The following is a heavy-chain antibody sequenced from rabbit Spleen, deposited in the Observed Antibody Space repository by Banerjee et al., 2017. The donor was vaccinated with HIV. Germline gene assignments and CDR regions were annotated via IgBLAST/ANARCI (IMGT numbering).Heavy chain of an antibody. CDR2: IYGGDGSST. J-gene: IGHJ4*01. Sequence: QEQLVESGGGLVQPGGSLKLSCKASGFDFSNYGVSWVRQAPGKGLELIACIYGGDGSSTAYANWAKGQFTISKTSSTTVTLQMTSLTVADTATYFCARDSGSGHYIDVLFNLWGPGTLVTVS. CDR1: GFDFSNYG. V-gene: IGHV1S45*01. D-gene: IGHD1-1*01. CDR3: ARDSGSGHYIDVLFNL.